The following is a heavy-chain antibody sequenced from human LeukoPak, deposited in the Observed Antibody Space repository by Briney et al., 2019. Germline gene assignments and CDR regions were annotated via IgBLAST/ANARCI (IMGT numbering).Heavy chain of an antibody. J-gene: IGHJ3*02. CDR1: EFTFSSYS. CDR2: ISSSSSYI. D-gene: IGHD2-2*01. Sequence: GGSLSLSCEASEFTFSSYSMTWARQAPGKGLEWVSSISSSSSYIYYADSVKGRFTISRDNAKNSLYLQMNSLRAEDTAVYYCARDMRLRAFDIWGQGTMVTVSS. V-gene: IGHV3-21*01. CDR3: ARDMRLRAFDI.